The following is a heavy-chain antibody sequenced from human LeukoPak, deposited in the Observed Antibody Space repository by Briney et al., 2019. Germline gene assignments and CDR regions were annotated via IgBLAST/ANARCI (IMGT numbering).Heavy chain of an antibody. D-gene: IGHD6-13*01. CDR1: GFTFSSYW. Sequence: GGSLRLSCAASGFTFSSYWMSWVRQAPGKGLEWVANIKQDGSEKYYVDSVKGRFTISRDNAKNSLYLQMNSLRAEDTAVYYCFSSWPYYYYMDVWGKGTTVTVSS. V-gene: IGHV3-7*01. CDR3: FSSWPYYYYMDV. CDR2: IKQDGSEK. J-gene: IGHJ6*03.